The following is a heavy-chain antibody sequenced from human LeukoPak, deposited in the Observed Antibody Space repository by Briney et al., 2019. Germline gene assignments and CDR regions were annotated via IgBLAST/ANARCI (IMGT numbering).Heavy chain of an antibody. J-gene: IGHJ3*02. CDR3: ARDGVATKTLAFDI. CDR1: GDSVSSNSAA. V-gene: IGHV6-1*01. CDR2: TYYRSKWYN. Sequence: PSQTLSLTCAISGDSVSSNSAAWNWIRQSPSRGLEWLGRTYYRSKWYNDYVVSVKSRITINPDTSKSQLSLQLNSVTPEDTAVYYCARDGVATKTLAFDIWGQGTMVTVSS. D-gene: IGHD5-12*01.